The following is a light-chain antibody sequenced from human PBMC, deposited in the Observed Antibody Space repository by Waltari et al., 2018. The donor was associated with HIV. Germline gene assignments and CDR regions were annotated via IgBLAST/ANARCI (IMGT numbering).Light chain of an antibody. CDR2: EVN. V-gene: IGLV2-23*02. CDR1: SSDVGAYNL. CDR3: CSYADSSTVI. J-gene: IGLJ2*01. Sequence: QSALTQPASVSGSRGQSLTIPSPGPSSDVGAYNLVPWYQHNADKAPKVLIYEVNKRPSGVSNRFSGSKSGNTASLTISGLQAEDEAHYYCCSYADSSTVIFGGGTKLTVL.